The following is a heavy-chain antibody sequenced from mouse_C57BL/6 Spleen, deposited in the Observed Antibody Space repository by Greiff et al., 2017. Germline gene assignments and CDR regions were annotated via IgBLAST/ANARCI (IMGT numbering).Heavy chain of an antibody. CDR1: GYTFTNYW. Sequence: QVQLQQSGAELVRPGTSVKMSCKASGYTFTNYWIGWAKQRPGHGLEWIGDIYPGGGYTNYNEKFKGKATLTADKSSSTAYMQFSSLTSEDSAIYYCARNDYDAMDYWGQGTSVTVSS. CDR2: IYPGGGYT. J-gene: IGHJ4*01. V-gene: IGHV1-63*01. CDR3: ARNDYDAMDY.